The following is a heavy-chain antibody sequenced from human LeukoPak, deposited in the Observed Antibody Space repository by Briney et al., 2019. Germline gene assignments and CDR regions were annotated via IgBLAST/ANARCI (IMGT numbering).Heavy chain of an antibody. V-gene: IGHV3-48*02. D-gene: IGHD3-16*01. Sequence: GGSLRLSCAASGFTFSVYSMNWVRQPPGMGLEWVSYITSNSATIQYADSVKGRFTISRDNAKNSLSLQMNSLRDEDTAVYYCARSVGGHFDYWGQGMLVAVSS. CDR3: ARSVGGHFDY. J-gene: IGHJ4*02. CDR1: GFTFSVYS. CDR2: ITSNSATI.